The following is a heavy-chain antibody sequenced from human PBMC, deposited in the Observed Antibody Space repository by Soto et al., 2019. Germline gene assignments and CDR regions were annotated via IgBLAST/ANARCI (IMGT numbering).Heavy chain of an antibody. J-gene: IGHJ3*02. D-gene: IGHD2-15*01. V-gene: IGHV1-69*02. CDR3: ASDIVVVVAAAAADAFDI. CDR2: IIPILGIA. CDR1: EGTFSSYT. Sequence: QVQLVQSGAEVKKPGSSVKVSCKASEGTFSSYTISWVRQAPGQGLEWMGRIIPILGIANYAQKFQGRVTITADKSTSTAYMELSSLRSEDTAVYYCASDIVVVVAAAAADAFDIWGQGTMVTVSS.